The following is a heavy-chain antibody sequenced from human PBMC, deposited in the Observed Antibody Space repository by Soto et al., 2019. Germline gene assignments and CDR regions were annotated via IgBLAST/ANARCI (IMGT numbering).Heavy chain of an antibody. J-gene: IGHJ6*02. CDR1: GFTFSSYA. V-gene: IGHV3-30-3*01. D-gene: IGHD3-3*01. CDR3: ARSIPYDFWSGYYKGYYYYYGMDV. CDR2: ISYDGSNK. Sequence: GGSLRLSCAASGFTFSSYAMHWVRQAPGKGLEWVAVISYDGSNKYYADSVKGRFTISRDNSKNTLYLQMNSLRAEDTAVYYCARSIPYDFWSGYYKGYYYYYGMDVWGQGTTVTVSS.